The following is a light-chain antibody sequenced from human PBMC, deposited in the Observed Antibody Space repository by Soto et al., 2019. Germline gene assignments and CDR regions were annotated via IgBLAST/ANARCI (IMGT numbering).Light chain of an antibody. V-gene: IGKV1-5*03. J-gene: IGKJ1*01. CDR3: QQYNSDSQT. Sequence: DIQMTQSPSTLSASVGDRVTITCRASQSISSWLAWYQQKPGKAPKLLIYKASTLESGVPSRFSGSGSWTEFTLTISSLQPDDFATYYCQQYNSDSQTFGQGTKVEIK. CDR2: KAS. CDR1: QSISSW.